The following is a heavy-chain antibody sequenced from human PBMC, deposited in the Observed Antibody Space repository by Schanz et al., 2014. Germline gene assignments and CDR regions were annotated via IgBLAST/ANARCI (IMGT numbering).Heavy chain of an antibody. V-gene: IGHV3-23*04. CDR1: GFTLTSYA. CDR3: AREKRRTEVVLDH. Sequence: EVQVVESGGCLVQPGGSLRLSCEASGFTLTSYALTWVRQAPGKGLEWVAGISGSGGSTDYADSVKGRFIIPRDNSKNTLYLQMNSLRAEDTAVYYCAREKRRTEVVLDHWGQGTLVTVS. CDR2: ISGSGGST. J-gene: IGHJ4*02.